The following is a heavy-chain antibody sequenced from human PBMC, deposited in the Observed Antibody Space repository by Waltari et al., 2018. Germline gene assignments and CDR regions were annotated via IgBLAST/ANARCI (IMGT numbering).Heavy chain of an antibody. Sequence: QVHLQQWGARLLKPSETLSLTCGVRGGSFSSYYWSWIRQSPGKGLEWIGEINHAGTIHYNPSFKSRGTMSIDPARNQFSLEVKSVIAADTAVYFCARISGLDYATPMWGLGTVVTVSS. D-gene: IGHD5-12*01. CDR1: GGSFSSYY. V-gene: IGHV4-34*01. J-gene: IGHJ3*01. CDR2: INHAGTI. CDR3: ARISGLDYATPM.